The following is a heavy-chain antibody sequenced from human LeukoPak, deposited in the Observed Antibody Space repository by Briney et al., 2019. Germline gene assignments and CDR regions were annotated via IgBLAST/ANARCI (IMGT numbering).Heavy chain of an antibody. D-gene: IGHD1-26*01. CDR1: GFTFSSYA. J-gene: IGHJ3*02. CDR2: ISYDGSNK. Sequence: GGSLRLSCAASGFTFSSYAMHWVRQAPGKGPEWVAVISYDGSNKYYADSVKGRFTISRDNAKNSLYLQMNSLRAEDTAVYYCARDSGYAFDTWGQGTMVTVSS. CDR3: ARDSGYAFDT. V-gene: IGHV3-30*04.